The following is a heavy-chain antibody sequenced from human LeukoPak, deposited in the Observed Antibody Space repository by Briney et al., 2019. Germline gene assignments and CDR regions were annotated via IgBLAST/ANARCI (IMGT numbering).Heavy chain of an antibody. CDR2: INPNSGGT. Sequence: ASVKVSCKASGYTFTGYYMHWVRQAPGQGLEWMGWINPNSGGTNYAQRFQGRVTMTRDTSISTAYMELSRLRSDDTAVYYCARGASGVYTVATSWFDPWGQGTLVTVSS. J-gene: IGHJ5*02. V-gene: IGHV1-2*02. D-gene: IGHD5-12*01. CDR3: ARGASGVYTVATSWFDP. CDR1: GYTFTGYY.